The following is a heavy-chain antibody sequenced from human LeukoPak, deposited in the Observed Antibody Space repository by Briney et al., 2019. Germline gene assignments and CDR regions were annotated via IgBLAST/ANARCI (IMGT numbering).Heavy chain of an antibody. Sequence: SETLSLTCTVSGGSISSYYWSWIRQPPGKGLEWIGYIYTSGSTNYNPSLKSRVTISVDTSKNQFSLKLSSVTAADTAVYYCARARLGTDAFDIWGQGTMVTVSS. CDR3: ARARLGTDAFDI. D-gene: IGHD1/OR15-1a*01. V-gene: IGHV4-4*09. CDR1: GGSISSYY. CDR2: IYTSGST. J-gene: IGHJ3*02.